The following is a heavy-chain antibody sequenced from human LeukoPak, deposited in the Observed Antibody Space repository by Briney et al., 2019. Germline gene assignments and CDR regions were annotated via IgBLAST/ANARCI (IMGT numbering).Heavy chain of an antibody. D-gene: IGHD2-2*01. CDR2: IYYTGST. Sequence: PSETLSLTCTVSGGSIDSYYWSWIRQPPGKGLEWTGYIYYTGSTEYHPSLKSRVTISLDTSKNQFSLKLTPVTAADTAVYYCARVYQSAEYYFDYWGQGNLVSVSS. CDR3: ARVYQSAEYYFDY. J-gene: IGHJ4*02. V-gene: IGHV4-59*01. CDR1: GGSIDSYY.